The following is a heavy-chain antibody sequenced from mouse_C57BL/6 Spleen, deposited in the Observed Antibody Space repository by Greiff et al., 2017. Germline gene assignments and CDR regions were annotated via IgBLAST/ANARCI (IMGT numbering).Heavy chain of an antibody. CDR1: GYSITSGYY. D-gene: IGHD2-14*01. Sequence: EVKLVESGPGLVKPSQSLSLTCSVTGYSITSGYYWNWIRTFPGNKLEWMGYISYDGSNNYNPSLKNRISITRDTSKNQFFLKLNSVTTEDTATYYCAREAGTRYFDVWGTGTTVTVSS. CDR2: ISYDGSN. J-gene: IGHJ1*03. CDR3: AREAGTRYFDV. V-gene: IGHV3-6*01.